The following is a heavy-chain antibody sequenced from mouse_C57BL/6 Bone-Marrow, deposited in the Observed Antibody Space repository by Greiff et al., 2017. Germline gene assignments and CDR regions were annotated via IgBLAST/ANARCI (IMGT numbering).Heavy chain of an antibody. CDR1: GYTFTSYG. CDR3: ATLGSTSYAMDY. J-gene: IGHJ4*01. Sequence: VKLQQSGAELARPGASVKLSCKASGYTFTSYGISWVKQRTGQGLEWIGAIYPRSGNTYYKEKFKGKATLTADKSSSTAYMELRSLTSEDSAVYFCATLGSTSYAMDYWGQGTSVTVSA. V-gene: IGHV1-81*01. D-gene: IGHD1-1*01. CDR2: IYPRSGNT.